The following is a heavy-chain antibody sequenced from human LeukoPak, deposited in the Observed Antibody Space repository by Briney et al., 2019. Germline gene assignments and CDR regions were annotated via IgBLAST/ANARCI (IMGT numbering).Heavy chain of an antibody. CDR2: IVVGSGNT. CDR3: AAVHYYDSSGYYGFDY. J-gene: IGHJ4*02. D-gene: IGHD3-22*01. Sequence: SLKVSCKAYGFTFTSSAVQWVRQARGQRLEWIGWIVVGSGNTNYAQKFQERVTITRDMSTSTAYMELSSLRSEDTAVYYCAAVHYYDSSGYYGFDYWGQGTLVTVSS. V-gene: IGHV1-58*01. CDR1: GFTFTSSA.